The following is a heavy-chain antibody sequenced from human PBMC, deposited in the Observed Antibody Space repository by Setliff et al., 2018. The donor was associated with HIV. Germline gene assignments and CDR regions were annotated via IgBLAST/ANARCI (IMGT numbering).Heavy chain of an antibody. CDR3: ARDSPLSHFDY. V-gene: IGHV3-53*01. Sequence: AGGSLTLSCADSGFTVSRFYMSWGRQAPGKGLEWVSVIHSDGSAYYADSVRGRFTNSRDNYKNTLYLQMNSLRPEDTAVYYCARDSPLSHFDYWGQGILVTVS. CDR2: IHSDGSA. J-gene: IGHJ4*02. CDR1: GFTVSRFY.